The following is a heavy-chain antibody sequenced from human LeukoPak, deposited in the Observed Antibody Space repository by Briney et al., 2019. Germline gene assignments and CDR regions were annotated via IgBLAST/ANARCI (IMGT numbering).Heavy chain of an antibody. Sequence: GDSLRLSCAASGFTFTKYWMTWVRQAPGKGLEWVGNIKQDGSDKNYMDSVKGRFTISRDNTKNSVYLQMSSLRAEDTAVYYCARDLSVRGVINFDYWGQGTLVTVSS. J-gene: IGHJ4*02. V-gene: IGHV3-7*01. CDR3: ARDLSVRGVINFDY. CDR2: IKQDGSDK. D-gene: IGHD3-10*01. CDR1: GFTFTKYW.